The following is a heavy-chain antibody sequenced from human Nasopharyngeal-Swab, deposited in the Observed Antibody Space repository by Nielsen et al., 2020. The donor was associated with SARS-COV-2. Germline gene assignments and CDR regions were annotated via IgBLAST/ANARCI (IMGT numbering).Heavy chain of an antibody. CDR3: ATTGYHHYYYYMDV. D-gene: IGHD5-12*01. Sequence: WVRQAPGKGLEWMGGFDPEDGETIYAQKFQGRVTMTEDTSTDTAYMELSSLRSEDTAVYYCATTGYHHYYYYMDVWGKGTTVTVS. J-gene: IGHJ6*03. CDR2: FDPEDGET. V-gene: IGHV1-24*01.